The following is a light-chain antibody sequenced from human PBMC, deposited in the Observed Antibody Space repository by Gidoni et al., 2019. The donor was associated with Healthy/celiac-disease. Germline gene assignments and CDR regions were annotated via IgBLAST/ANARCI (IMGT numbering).Light chain of an antibody. Sequence: DIPMTKSPSSLSASVGDRDTITCRASQSIISYLNWYQQKPGKAPKLLIYAASSLQSGVPSRFNGSGSGTDFTLTISSLQPEDFATYYCQHSYSTPSTFGQGTKLEIK. CDR2: AAS. V-gene: IGKV1-39*01. CDR3: QHSYSTPST. CDR1: QSIISY. J-gene: IGKJ2*02.